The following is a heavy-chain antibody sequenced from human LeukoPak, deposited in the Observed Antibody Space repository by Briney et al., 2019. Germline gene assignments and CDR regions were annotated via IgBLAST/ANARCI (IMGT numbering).Heavy chain of an antibody. CDR1: GGSISSYY. Sequence: PSETQSLSCTVSGGSISSYYLNWIRQPPGKGLEWVGHIYYSGSTSYNPSLKSRVTISIDTSKNQFSLRLSSVTAADTAVYYCARDPGRRGSGLDWGQGTLVTVSS. J-gene: IGHJ4*02. V-gene: IGHV4-59*01. D-gene: IGHD6-25*01. CDR2: IYYSGST. CDR3: ARDPGRRGSGLD.